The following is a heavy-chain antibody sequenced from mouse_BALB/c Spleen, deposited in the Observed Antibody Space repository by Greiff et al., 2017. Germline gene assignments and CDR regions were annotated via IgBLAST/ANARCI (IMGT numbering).Heavy chain of an antibody. V-gene: IGHV1-15*01. J-gene: IGHJ2*01. Sequence: QVQLQQSGAELVRPGASVTLSCKASGYTFTDYEMHWVKQTPVHGLEWIGAIDPETGGTAYNQKFKGKATLTADKSSSTAYMELRSLTSEDSAVYYCTRRGFTTAPFDYWGQGTTLTVSS. CDR2: IDPETGGT. CDR3: TRRGFTTAPFDY. CDR1: GYTFTDYE. D-gene: IGHD1-2*01.